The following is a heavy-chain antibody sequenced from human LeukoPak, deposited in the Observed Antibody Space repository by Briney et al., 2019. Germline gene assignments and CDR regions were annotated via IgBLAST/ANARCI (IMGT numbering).Heavy chain of an antibody. CDR2: IYYSGST. CDR1: GGSISSYY. V-gene: IGHV4-59*01. J-gene: IGHJ5*02. D-gene: IGHD3-3*01. Sequence: SETLSLTCTVSGGSISSYYWSWIRQPPGKGLEWIGYIYYSGSTNYNPSLKSRVTISVDTSKNQFSLKLSSVTAADTAVYYCARGRAISWSGYRFDPWGQGTLVTVSS. CDR3: ARGRAISWSGYRFDP.